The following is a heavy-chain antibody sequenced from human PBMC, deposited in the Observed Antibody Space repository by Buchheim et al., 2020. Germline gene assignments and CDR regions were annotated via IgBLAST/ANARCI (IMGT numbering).Heavy chain of an antibody. CDR2: ISYDEKNK. CDR3: AKDPSGVRDDGYYGMDV. J-gene: IGHJ6*02. CDR1: GFTFTSYG. V-gene: IGHV3-30*18. D-gene: IGHD6-13*01. Sequence: QVQLVESGGGVVQPGRSLRLSCAASGFTFTSYGMHWVRQAPGKGLEWVAVISYDEKNKWYADSVKGRFTISRDSSKNTLYLQMDSLRPEDTAMYYCAKDPSGVRDDGYYGMDVWGQGTT.